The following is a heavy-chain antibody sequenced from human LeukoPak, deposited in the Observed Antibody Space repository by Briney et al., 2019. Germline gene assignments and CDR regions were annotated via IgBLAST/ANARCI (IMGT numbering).Heavy chain of an antibody. J-gene: IGHJ4*02. CDR2: INPNSGGT. Sequence: GASVKVSCKASGYTFTGYYMHWVRPAPGQGLEWMGWINPNSGGTNYAQKFQRRVTMTRDTSISTADMELSRLRSDDTAVYYCARFLRGGFDYWGQGTLVTVSS. V-gene: IGHV1-2*02. CDR3: ARFLRGGFDY. CDR1: GYTFTGYY. D-gene: IGHD4-23*01.